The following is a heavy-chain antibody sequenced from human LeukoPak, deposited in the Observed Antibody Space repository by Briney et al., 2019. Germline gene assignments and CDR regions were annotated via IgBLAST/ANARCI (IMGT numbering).Heavy chain of an antibody. D-gene: IGHD6-19*01. V-gene: IGHV1-8*01. Sequence: ASVKVSCKASGYTFTSYDINWVRQATGQGLEWMGWMNPNSGNTGYARKFQGRVTMTRNTSISTAYMELSSLRSEDTAVYYCARGLRQWLNSHWFDPWGQGTLVTVSS. CDR2: MNPNSGNT. CDR1: GYTFTSYD. CDR3: ARGLRQWLNSHWFDP. J-gene: IGHJ5*02.